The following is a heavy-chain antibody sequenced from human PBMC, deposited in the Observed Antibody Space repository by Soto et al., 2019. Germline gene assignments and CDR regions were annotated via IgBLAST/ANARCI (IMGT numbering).Heavy chain of an antibody. CDR1: GYSFTSLD. D-gene: IGHD1-26*01. J-gene: IGHJ4*02. CDR2: MQPSTGRT. V-gene: IGHV1-8*01. Sequence: ASVKVSGKASGYSFTSLDIDWVRQTAGQGLEWMGWMQPSTGRTGYAQKFQGRVTMTRDTSINTAYMELTTLTSDDTAFYYCARGVSAGVDYWGQGTLVTVSS. CDR3: ARGVSAGVDY.